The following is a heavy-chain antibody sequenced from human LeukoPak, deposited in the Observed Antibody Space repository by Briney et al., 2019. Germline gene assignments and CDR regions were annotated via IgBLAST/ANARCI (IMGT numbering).Heavy chain of an antibody. CDR3: AIGGSRIVVVPTYYFDY. CDR1: GFTVSDNF. V-gene: IGHV3-53*01. J-gene: IGHJ4*02. CDR2: FYSGGST. D-gene: IGHD3-22*01. Sequence: PGGSLRLSCAASGFTVSDNFLSWVRQAPGKGLEWVSVFYSGGSTSYADSVKGRFTVSRDNSKNTLYLQMNSLRAEDTAVYYCAIGGSRIVVVPTYYFDYWGQGTLVTVSS.